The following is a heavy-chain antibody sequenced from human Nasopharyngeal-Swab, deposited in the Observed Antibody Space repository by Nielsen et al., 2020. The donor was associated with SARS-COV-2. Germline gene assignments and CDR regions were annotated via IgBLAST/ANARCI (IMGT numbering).Heavy chain of an antibody. CDR3: TTVERGYLIDY. J-gene: IGHJ4*02. D-gene: IGHD6-25*01. CDR2: IKSKTDGGTT. CDR1: GVIFSKYW. V-gene: IGHV3-15*01. Sequence: GESLKISCVASGVIFSKYWMHWVRQAPGKGLERVGRIKSKTDGGTTDYAAPVKGRFTISRDDSKNTLYLQMNSLKTEDTAVYYCTTVERGYLIDYWGQGTLVTVSS.